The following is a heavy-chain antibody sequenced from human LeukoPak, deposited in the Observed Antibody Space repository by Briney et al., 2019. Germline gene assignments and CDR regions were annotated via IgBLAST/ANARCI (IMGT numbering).Heavy chain of an antibody. D-gene: IGHD3-3*01. CDR1: GFTFDDYA. Sequence: GGSLRLSCAASGFTFDDYAMHWVRQAPGKGLEWVSGISWNSGSIGYADSVKGRFTVSRDNAKNSLYLQMNSLRAEDTALYYCAKGIFGVVIMPFGFDYWGQGTLVTVSS. V-gene: IGHV3-9*01. CDR3: AKGIFGVVIMPFGFDY. CDR2: ISWNSGSI. J-gene: IGHJ4*02.